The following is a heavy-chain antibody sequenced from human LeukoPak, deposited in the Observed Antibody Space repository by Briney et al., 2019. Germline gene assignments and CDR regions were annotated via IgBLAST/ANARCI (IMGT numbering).Heavy chain of an antibody. CDR3: ASDPAGSSWFDH. D-gene: IGHD2-15*01. V-gene: IGHV3-48*03. CDR1: GFTFSRYE. Sequence: PGGSLRLSCVASGFTFSRYEINCVRQAPGKGREWISYFTASGGSIHYADSVKGRFSISRDNAENSLYLQMYSLRVEDTAMYYCASDPAGSSWFDHWGQGALVTVSS. J-gene: IGHJ5*02. CDR2: FTASGGSI.